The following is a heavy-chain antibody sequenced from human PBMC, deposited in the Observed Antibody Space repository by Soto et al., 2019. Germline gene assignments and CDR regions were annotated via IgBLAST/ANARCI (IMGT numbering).Heavy chain of an antibody. CDR1: GYTLTTYS. Sequence: QVQLVQSGAEVKKPGASVKVSCKASGYTLTTYSMHWVRQAPGQRLEWTGWMNPLNGDTKYSQRFQGRLTIIRDTSASTAYMELSSLRSEDTAIYYCARGNSGAFDIWGQGTMVTVSS. CDR3: ARGNSGAFDI. CDR2: MNPLNGDT. D-gene: IGHD6-19*01. J-gene: IGHJ3*02. V-gene: IGHV1-3*01.